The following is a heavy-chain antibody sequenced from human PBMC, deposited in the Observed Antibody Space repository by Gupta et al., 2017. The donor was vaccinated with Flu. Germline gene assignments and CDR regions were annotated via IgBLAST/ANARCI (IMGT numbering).Heavy chain of an antibody. CDR2: IRSKAYGGTT. J-gene: IGHJ4*02. CDR3: TRVNSPYCGGDCYSSY. V-gene: IGHV3-49*03. CDR1: GFTFGDYA. Sequence: EVQLVESGGGLVQPGRSLRLSCTASGFTFGDYAMSWFRQAPGKGLEWVGFIRSKAYGGTTEYAASVKGRFTISRDDSKSIAYLQMNSLKTEDTAVYYCTRVNSPYCGGDCYSSYWGQGTLVTVSS. D-gene: IGHD2-21*02.